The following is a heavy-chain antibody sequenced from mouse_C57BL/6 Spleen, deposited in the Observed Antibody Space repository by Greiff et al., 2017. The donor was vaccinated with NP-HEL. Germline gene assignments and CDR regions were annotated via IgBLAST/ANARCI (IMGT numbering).Heavy chain of an antibody. CDR2: IHPNSGST. J-gene: IGHJ2*01. Sequence: VQLQQSGAELVKPGASVKLSCKASGYTFTSYWMHWVKQRPGQGLEWIGMIHPNSGSTNYNEKFKSKATLTVDRSSSTAYMQLSSLPSEDSAVYYCATSTGTRYFDYWGQGTTLTVSS. V-gene: IGHV1-64*01. CDR3: ATSTGTRYFDY. CDR1: GYTFTSYW. D-gene: IGHD4-1*02.